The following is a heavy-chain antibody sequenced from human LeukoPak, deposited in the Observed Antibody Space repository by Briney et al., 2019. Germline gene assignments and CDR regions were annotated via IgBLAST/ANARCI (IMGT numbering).Heavy chain of an antibody. Sequence: PSETLSLTCTVSGGSISSYYWSWIRQPAGKGLEWIGRIYTSGSTNYNPSLKSRVTMSVDTSKNQFSLKLSSVTAADTAVYYCAREIIGDRSYCSSTSCYNNNWFDPWGQGTLVTVSS. CDR1: GGSISSYY. CDR3: AREIIGDRSYCSSTSCYNNNWFDP. J-gene: IGHJ5*02. V-gene: IGHV4-4*07. CDR2: IYTSGST. D-gene: IGHD2-2*02.